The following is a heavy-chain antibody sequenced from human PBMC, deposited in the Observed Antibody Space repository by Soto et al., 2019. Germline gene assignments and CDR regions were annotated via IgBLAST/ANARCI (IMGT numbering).Heavy chain of an antibody. CDR3: ARQRLRSNNWFDP. CDR1: GGSISRSSYY. Sequence: SETLSLTGTVSGGSISRSSYYWGWIRQPPGKGLEWIGSIYYSGSTYYNPSLKSRVTISVDTSKNQFSLKLSSVTAADTAVYYCARQRLRSNNWFDPWGQGTLVTVSS. CDR2: IYYSGST. V-gene: IGHV4-39*01. J-gene: IGHJ5*02. D-gene: IGHD4-17*01.